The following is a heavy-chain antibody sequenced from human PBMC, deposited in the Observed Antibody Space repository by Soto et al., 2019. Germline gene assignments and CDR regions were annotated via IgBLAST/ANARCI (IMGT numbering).Heavy chain of an antibody. CDR2: IYYGGTT. V-gene: IGHV4-31*03. CDR1: GGSFSSDSFI. Sequence: SETLSLTCSVSGGSFSSDSFIWSWVRQFPGKGLEWIGYIYYGGTTYYNPSLRSRVIMSVDTSKNQFSLKLSSVTAADTAVYYCARDHKWDGMDVWAQGTTVTAP. CDR3: ARDHKWDGMDV. J-gene: IGHJ6*02. D-gene: IGHD1-26*01.